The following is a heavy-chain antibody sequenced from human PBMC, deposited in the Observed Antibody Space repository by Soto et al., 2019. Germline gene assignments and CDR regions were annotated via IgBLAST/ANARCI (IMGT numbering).Heavy chain of an antibody. J-gene: IGHJ6*02. D-gene: IGHD3-16*01. V-gene: IGHV3-30-3*01. CDR2: ISYDGSNK. CDR3: ANAAHYVFPYGMDV. Sequence: QVQLVESGGGVVQPGRSLRLSCAASGFTFSSYAMHWVRQAPGKGLEWVAVISYDGSNKYYADSVKGRFTISRDNSKNTLYLQMNSLRAEDTAVYYCANAAHYVFPYGMDVWGQGTTVTVSS. CDR1: GFTFSSYA.